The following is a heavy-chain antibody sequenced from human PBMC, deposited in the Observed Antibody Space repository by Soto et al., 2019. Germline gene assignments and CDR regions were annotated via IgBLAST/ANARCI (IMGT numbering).Heavy chain of an antibody. J-gene: IGHJ4*02. CDR2: IYYSGST. V-gene: IGHV4-31*03. CDR1: GGSISSGGYY. CDR3: ARGHDPIVNYDFDY. D-gene: IGHD4-4*01. Sequence: QVQLQESGPGLVKPSQTLSLTCTVSGGSISSGGYYWSWIRQHPGKGLEWIGYIYYSGSTYYNPSLKRRVTISVDTSKNQFSLKLSSVTAADTAVYYCARGHDPIVNYDFDYWGQGTLVTVSS.